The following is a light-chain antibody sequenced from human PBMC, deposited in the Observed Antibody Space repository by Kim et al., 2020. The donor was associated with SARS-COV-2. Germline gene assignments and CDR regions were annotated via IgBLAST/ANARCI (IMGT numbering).Light chain of an antibody. J-gene: IGKJ1*01. V-gene: IGKV3-20*01. CDR1: HILNNDY. CDR3: QQYGTSPET. CDR2: GAS. Sequence: SPGERATLSCRTSHILNNDYVAWYQHRPGQAPRLLISGASTRDTGIPDRFSGSGSGTDFTLTISRLEPEDCAVYYCQQYGTSPETFGQGTKVDIK.